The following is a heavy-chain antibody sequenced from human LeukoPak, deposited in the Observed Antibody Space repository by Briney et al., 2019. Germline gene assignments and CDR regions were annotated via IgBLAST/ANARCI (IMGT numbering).Heavy chain of an antibody. J-gene: IGHJ4*02. V-gene: IGHV4-30-4*08. CDR3: ARDPGYSSSWVFDY. CDR1: GGSISSGDYY. D-gene: IGHD6-13*01. Sequence: SQTLSLTCTVSGGSISSGDYYWSWIRQPPGKGLEWIGYIYYSGSTYYNPSLKSRVTISVDTSKNQFSLKLSSVTAADAAVYYCARDPGYSSSWVFDYWGQGTLVTVSS. CDR2: IYYSGST.